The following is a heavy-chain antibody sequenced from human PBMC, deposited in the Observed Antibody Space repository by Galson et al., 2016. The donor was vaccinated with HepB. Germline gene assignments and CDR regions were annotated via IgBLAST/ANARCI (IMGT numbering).Heavy chain of an antibody. V-gene: IGHV3-11*03. CDR3: ARAPMLRGVIMTTPFDY. D-gene: IGHD3-10*01. J-gene: IGHJ4*02. CDR1: GFTFSEYY. CDR2: ISSSRGYT. Sequence: SLRLSCAASGFTFSEYYMSWVRQAPGKGLECVSYISSSRGYTHYAVSVKGRFTISRDNAKNTLYLEMNSLSAADTAVYYCARAPMLRGVIMTTPFDYWGQGTLVTVSS.